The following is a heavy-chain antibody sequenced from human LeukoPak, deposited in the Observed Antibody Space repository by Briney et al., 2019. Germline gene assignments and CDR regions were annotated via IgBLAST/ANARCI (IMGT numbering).Heavy chain of an antibody. CDR3: ARDEYSGSTGGWD. CDR2: INPHSGGT. CDR1: GYTFTGYY. D-gene: IGHD6-6*01. J-gene: IGHJ4*02. V-gene: IGHV1-2*02. Sequence: ASVKVSCKASGYTFTGYYMHWVRQAPGQGLEWMGWINPHSGGTNYAQKFQGRVTMTRDTSISTVYMELSRLTSDDTAVYYCARDEYSGSTGGWDWGQGTLVIVSS.